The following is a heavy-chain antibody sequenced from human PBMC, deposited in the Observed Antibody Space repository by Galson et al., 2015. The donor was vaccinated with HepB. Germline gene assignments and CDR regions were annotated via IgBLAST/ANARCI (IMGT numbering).Heavy chain of an antibody. CDR1: GGTFSSYA. CDR2: IIPIFGTA. CDR3: ARGGNWNYDYYYGMDV. V-gene: IGHV1-69*13. J-gene: IGHJ6*02. D-gene: IGHD1-1*01. Sequence: SVKVSCKASGGTFSSYAISWVRQAPGQGLEWMGGIIPIFGTANYAQKFQGRVTITADESTSTAYMELSSLRSGDTAVYYCARGGNWNYDYYYGMDVWGQGTTVTVSS.